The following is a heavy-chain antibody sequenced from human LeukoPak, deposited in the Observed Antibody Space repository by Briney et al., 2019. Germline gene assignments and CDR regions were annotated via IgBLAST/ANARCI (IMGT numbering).Heavy chain of an antibody. CDR1: GFTFSSFG. CDR3: AKTGMLRRVGYLDV. D-gene: IGHD1-1*01. V-gene: IGHV3-30*02. J-gene: IGHJ6*04. Sequence: GGSLRLSCAASGFTFSSFGMNWVRQAPGKGLEWVTFIRYDGIAIQYADSVKGRFTISRDNSKNALYLQMISLRPEDTAVYYCAKTGMLRRVGYLDVWGKGTAVIVSS. CDR2: IRYDGIAI.